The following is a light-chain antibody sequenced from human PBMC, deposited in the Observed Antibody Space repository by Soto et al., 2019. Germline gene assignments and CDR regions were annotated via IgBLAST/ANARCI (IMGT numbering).Light chain of an antibody. J-gene: IGLJ1*01. V-gene: IGLV2-14*01. CDR3: SSYTSSPLYV. Sequence: QSALTQPASVSGSPGQSITISCTGTSRDVGGYNYVSWYQQHPGKAPKLMIYDVSNRPSGVSNRFSGSKSGNTASLTISGLQAEDEADYYCSSYTSSPLYVFGTGTKLTVL. CDR2: DVS. CDR1: SRDVGGYNY.